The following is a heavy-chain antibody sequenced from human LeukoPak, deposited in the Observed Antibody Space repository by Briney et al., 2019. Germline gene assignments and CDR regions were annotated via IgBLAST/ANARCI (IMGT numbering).Heavy chain of an antibody. J-gene: IGHJ6*02. D-gene: IGHD5-18*01. Sequence: ASVTVSFKSSGHTFTSYDINWVRQATGQGLEWMGWMNPNSGNTGYAQKFQGRVTMTRNTSISTAYMELSGLRSEDRAVYYCARGGGYSYGPTVAYYYGMDVWGQGTTVTVSS. CDR1: GHTFTSYD. CDR3: ARGGGYSYGPTVAYYYGMDV. V-gene: IGHV1-8*01. CDR2: MNPNSGNT.